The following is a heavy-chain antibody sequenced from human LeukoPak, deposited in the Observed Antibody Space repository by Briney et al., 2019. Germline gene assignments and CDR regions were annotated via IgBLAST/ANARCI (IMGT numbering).Heavy chain of an antibody. Sequence: PGGSLRLSCVVSGFTVTSNYVAWVRQAPGKGLQWVSVLYTGGTTYYADSVEGRFTISRDNSKNTLYLQMNSLRAEDTAVYYCAKDLSPYCGGDCASDYWGQGTLVTVSS. CDR1: GFTVTSNY. CDR2: LYTGGTT. V-gene: IGHV3-66*02. D-gene: IGHD2-21*02. J-gene: IGHJ4*02. CDR3: AKDLSPYCGGDCASDY.